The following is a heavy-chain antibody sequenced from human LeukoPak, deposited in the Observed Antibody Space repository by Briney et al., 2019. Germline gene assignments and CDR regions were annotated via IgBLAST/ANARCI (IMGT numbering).Heavy chain of an antibody. J-gene: IGHJ4*02. CDR2: INHSGST. V-gene: IGHV4-34*01. CDR1: GGSFSGYY. Sequence: SETLSLTCAVYGGSFSGYYWSWIRQPPGKGLEWIGEINHSGSTNYNPSLKSRVTISVDTSKNQFSLKVTSVTAADTAVYYCAREGYSPGRYSFDYWGQGILVTVSS. D-gene: IGHD5-18*01. CDR3: AREGYSPGRYSFDY.